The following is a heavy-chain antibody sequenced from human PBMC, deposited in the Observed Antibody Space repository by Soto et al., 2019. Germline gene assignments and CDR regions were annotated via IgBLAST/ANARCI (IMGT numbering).Heavy chain of an antibody. CDR3: AKYXYDSSGYYSDYYYGMDV. Sequence: GASVQVSCKASGGTFSSYAISWVRQAPGQGLEWMGGIIPIFGTANYAQKFQGRVTITADESTSTAYMELSSLGSEDTAVYYCAKYXYDSSGYYSDYYYGMDVWGQGTTVTVSS. CDR2: IIPIFGTA. V-gene: IGHV1-69*13. D-gene: IGHD3-22*01. CDR1: GGTFSSYA. J-gene: IGHJ6*02.